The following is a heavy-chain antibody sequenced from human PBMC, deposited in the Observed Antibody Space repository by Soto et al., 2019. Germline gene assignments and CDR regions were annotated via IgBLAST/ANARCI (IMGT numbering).Heavy chain of an antibody. CDR3: RSDRAWAFDI. D-gene: IGHD7-27*01. V-gene: IGHV3-48*01. J-gene: IGHJ3*02. CDR1: GYIFSDYS. Sequence: EVRLVESGGGLVQPGGSLRLSCAASGYIFSDYSMNLVRQAPGKGLEWVSYIGTRRKYIFYRDSVRGRFTISRDNARNALSLQLYSPRGEVTAVYYCRSDRAWAFDIWAQGTMVTVSS. CDR2: IGTRRKYI.